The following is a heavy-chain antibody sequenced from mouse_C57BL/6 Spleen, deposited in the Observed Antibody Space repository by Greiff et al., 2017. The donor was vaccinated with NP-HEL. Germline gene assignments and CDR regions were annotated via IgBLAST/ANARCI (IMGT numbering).Heavy chain of an antibody. Sequence: QVQLQPPGAELVKPGASVKLSCKASGYTFTSYWMHWVKQRPGRGIEWIGRIDPNCGGTEYNEKFKSKATLTVDKPTSKAYMQVSSLTAEDSAVYYCTKDYGSSAFAYWGEETLVTVSA. V-gene: IGHV1-72*01. CDR3: TKDYGSSAFAY. J-gene: IGHJ3*01. D-gene: IGHD1-1*01. CDR2: IDPNCGGT. CDR1: GYTFTSYW.